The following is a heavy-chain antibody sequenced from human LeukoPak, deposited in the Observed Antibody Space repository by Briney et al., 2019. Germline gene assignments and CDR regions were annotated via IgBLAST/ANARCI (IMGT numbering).Heavy chain of an antibody. D-gene: IGHD5-18*01. J-gene: IGHJ4*02. V-gene: IGHV3-74*01. Sequence: GGSLRLLCAASGFTFSTCWLHCVRQARGKGLVSVSRINSDGSSTTYADSVKGRFTISRDNAKNTLYLQMNSLRAEDTAVYYCAGYGFPIPFDYWGQGTLVTVSS. CDR1: GFTFSTCW. CDR3: AGYGFPIPFDY. CDR2: INSDGSST.